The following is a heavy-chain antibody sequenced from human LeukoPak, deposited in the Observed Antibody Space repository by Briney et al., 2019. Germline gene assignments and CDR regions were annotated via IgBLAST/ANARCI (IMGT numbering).Heavy chain of an antibody. J-gene: IGHJ4*02. V-gene: IGHV3-23*01. Sequence: GGSLRLSCVVSGFTFSSHAMSWVRQAPGKGLEWVSDISGRAGTTYYADSVKGRFTISRDNSNNTLYLQMNSLRAEDTAVYYCAKTYYYGSGSQSPYYFDYWGQGTLVTVSS. D-gene: IGHD3-10*01. CDR2: ISGRAGTT. CDR3: AKTYYYGSGSQSPYYFDY. CDR1: GFTFSSHA.